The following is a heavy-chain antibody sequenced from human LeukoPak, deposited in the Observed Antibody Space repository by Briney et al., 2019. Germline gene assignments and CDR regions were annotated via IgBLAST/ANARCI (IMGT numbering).Heavy chain of an antibody. CDR3: ASFSTVVTPSAFDI. CDR1: GYTFTGYY. J-gene: IGHJ3*02. V-gene: IGHV1-2*02. D-gene: IGHD4-23*01. CDR2: INPNSGGT. Sequence: ASVKVSCKASGYTFTGYYMHWVRQAPGQWLEWMGWINPNSGGTNYAQKFQGRVTMTRDTSISTAYMELSRLRSDDTAVYYCASFSTVVTPSAFDIWGQGTMVTVSS.